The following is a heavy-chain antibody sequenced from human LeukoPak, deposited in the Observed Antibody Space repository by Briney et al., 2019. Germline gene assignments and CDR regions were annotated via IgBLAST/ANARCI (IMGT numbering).Heavy chain of an antibody. CDR3: ARGPPLVAATLYPYYFDY. J-gene: IGHJ4*02. Sequence: GGSLRLSCATSGFTVSSNYMSWVRQAPGKGLEWVSVIYSGGSTYYADSVKGRFTISRDNSKNTLYLQMNSLRAKDTAVYYCARGPPLVAATLYPYYFDYWGQGTLVTVSS. D-gene: IGHD2-15*01. V-gene: IGHV3-53*01. CDR2: IYSGGST. CDR1: GFTVSSNY.